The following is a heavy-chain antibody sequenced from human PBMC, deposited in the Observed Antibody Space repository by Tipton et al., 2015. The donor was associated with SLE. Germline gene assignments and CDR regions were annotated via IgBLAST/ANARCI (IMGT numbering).Heavy chain of an antibody. J-gene: IGHJ3*02. CDR1: GGSLSGYW. V-gene: IGHV4-34*01. Sequence: TLSLTCTVYGGSLSGYWWSWIRQSPGKGLEWIGEIYPTGRTDYNPSFESRVTLSIDTSKNQFSLKLTSVTAADTAVYYCARGAVVAFDIWGQGTMVTVSS. CDR3: ARGAVVAFDI. D-gene: IGHD6-19*01. CDR2: IYPTGRT.